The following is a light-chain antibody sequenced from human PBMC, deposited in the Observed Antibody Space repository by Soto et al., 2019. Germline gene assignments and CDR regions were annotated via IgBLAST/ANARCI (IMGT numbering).Light chain of an antibody. CDR1: QGISSY. CDR3: QQYYSYLMYT. V-gene: IGKV1-8*01. Sequence: AIRMTQSPSSLSAPTGDRVTITCRESQGISSYLAWYQQKPGKDPKILIYAASTLKSGVPSRFSGSGSGTDFTLTISGLQSEDFATYYCQQYYSYLMYTFGQGTKLEIK. J-gene: IGKJ2*01. CDR2: AAS.